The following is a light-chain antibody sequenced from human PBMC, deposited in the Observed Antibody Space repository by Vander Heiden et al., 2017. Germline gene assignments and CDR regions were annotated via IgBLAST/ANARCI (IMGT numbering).Light chain of an antibody. CDR1: QSISSW. J-gene: IGKJ1*01. CDR2: KAS. V-gene: IGKV1-5*03. CDR3: QQYNSYSRT. Sequence: DIHLTQSPSTLSASVGDRVTITCRASQSISSWLAWYQQKPGKAPKLLIYKASSLESGVPSRCSGSGSGTEFTLTISSLQPDDFATYYCQQYNSYSRTFGQGTKVEIK.